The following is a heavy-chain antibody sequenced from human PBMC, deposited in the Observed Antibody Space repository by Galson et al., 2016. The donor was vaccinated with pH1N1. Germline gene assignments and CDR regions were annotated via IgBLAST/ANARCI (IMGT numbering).Heavy chain of an antibody. Sequence: SLRLSCAASGFSFSDYWISWVRQAPGKGLEWVANIKQDGSEIYYVDSVKGRCTISRDNAKNSVSLQMNSLRVEDTGVYDCVRAIGGAASYWGQGTLVTVSS. J-gene: IGHJ4*02. V-gene: IGHV3-7*01. D-gene: IGHD6-13*01. CDR3: VRAIGGAASY. CDR2: IKQDGSEI. CDR1: GFSFSDYW.